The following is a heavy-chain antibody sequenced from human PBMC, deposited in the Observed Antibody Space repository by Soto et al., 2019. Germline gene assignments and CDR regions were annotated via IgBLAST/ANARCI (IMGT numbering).Heavy chain of an antibody. D-gene: IGHD1-1*01. CDR3: ARAVETGGNWFDP. CDR2: IYYSGTT. Sequence: PSETLSLTCTVSDGSLSSYYWSWIRQTPGKGLEWIGDIYYSGTTNYNPSLKSRITMSVDTSKNQFSLKLSSVTAADTAVYYCARAVETGGNWFDPWGQGTLVTVSS. CDR1: DGSLSSYY. J-gene: IGHJ5*02. V-gene: IGHV4-59*01.